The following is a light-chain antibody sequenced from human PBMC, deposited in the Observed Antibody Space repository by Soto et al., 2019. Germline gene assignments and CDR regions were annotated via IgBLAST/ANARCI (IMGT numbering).Light chain of an antibody. V-gene: IGKV4-1*01. CDR2: WAS. Sequence: DIVLSQSPDYLAVSLSERATINCKSSQSVLQTSDNRNYLAWYQQKPGQPPKLLIYWASTREFGVPDRFSGGGSGTDFTLTISTLQAEDVAVYYCQQYYTTPLTFGPGTKVDIK. CDR3: QQYYTTPLT. CDR1: QSVLQTSDNRNY. J-gene: IGKJ3*01.